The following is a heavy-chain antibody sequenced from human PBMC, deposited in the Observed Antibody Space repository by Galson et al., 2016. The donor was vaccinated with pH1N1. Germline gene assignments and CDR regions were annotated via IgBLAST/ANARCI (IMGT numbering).Heavy chain of an antibody. Sequence: TLSLTCTVSGGSISSSIYYWNWIRQPAGKGLGWIGRMYTSGTTTYNPSLESRVSISVDTSKNQFPLRLSSVTAADTAVYFCARDRVALTGIFDYWGQGALVTVSS. D-gene: IGHD3-10*01. CDR3: ARDRVALTGIFDY. J-gene: IGHJ4*02. CDR2: MYTSGTT. V-gene: IGHV4-61*02. CDR1: GGSISSSIYY.